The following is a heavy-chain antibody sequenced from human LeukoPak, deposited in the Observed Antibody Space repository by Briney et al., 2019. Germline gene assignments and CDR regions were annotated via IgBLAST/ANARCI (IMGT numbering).Heavy chain of an antibody. D-gene: IGHD3-10*01. CDR2: IWYDGSKN. CDR1: GLIFSDYG. J-gene: IGHJ4*02. CDR3: TRDIKSVYFDF. Sequence: GGSLRLSCAASGLIFSDYGMHWVRQAPGKGLEWVAVIWYDGSKNPYADSVKGRFTISRDNTKNTLYLQMNSLRPDDTAVYYSTRDIKSVYFDFWGQGTLVTVSS. V-gene: IGHV3-33*01.